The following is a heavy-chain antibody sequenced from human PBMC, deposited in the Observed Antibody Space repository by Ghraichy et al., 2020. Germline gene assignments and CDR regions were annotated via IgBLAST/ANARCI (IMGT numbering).Heavy chain of an antibody. CDR3: ARDPGVAAAGDNWFDP. Sequence: LSLTCAISGDSVSSNSAAWNWIRQSPSRGLEWLGRTYYRSKWYNDYAVSVKSRITINPDTSKNQFSLQLNSVTPEDTAVYYCARDPGVAAAGDNWFDPWGQGTLVTVSS. J-gene: IGHJ5*02. CDR2: TYYRSKWYN. D-gene: IGHD6-13*01. V-gene: IGHV6-1*01. CDR1: GDSVSSNSAA.